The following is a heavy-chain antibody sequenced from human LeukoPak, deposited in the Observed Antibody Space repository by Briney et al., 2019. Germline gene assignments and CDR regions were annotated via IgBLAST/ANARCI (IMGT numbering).Heavy chain of an antibody. Sequence: GGSLRLSCAASGFTFSSYGMHWVRQAPGKGLEWVAVIWYDGSNKYYADSVKGRFTISRDNSKNTPYLQMNSLRAEDTAVYYCAKDRGGLEGELDYWGQGTLVTVSS. CDR3: AKDRGGLEGELDY. CDR2: IWYDGSNK. J-gene: IGHJ4*02. CDR1: GFTFSSYG. V-gene: IGHV3-33*06. D-gene: IGHD1-26*01.